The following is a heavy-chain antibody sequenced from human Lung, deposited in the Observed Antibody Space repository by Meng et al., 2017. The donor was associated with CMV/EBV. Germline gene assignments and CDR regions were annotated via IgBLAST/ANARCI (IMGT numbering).Heavy chain of an antibody. CDR3: ARGVNYEILTGP. CDR2: INPNSGVT. CDR1: GYTFTGYY. D-gene: IGHD3-9*01. J-gene: IGHJ5*02. Sequence: ASVKVSCKASGYTFTGYYMHWVRQAPGQGLEWMGWINPNSGVTNYAQKFQGRVTMTRDTSISTAYMELSRLRFDDTAVYYCARGVNYEILTGPWGRGTLVTVSS. V-gene: IGHV1-2*02.